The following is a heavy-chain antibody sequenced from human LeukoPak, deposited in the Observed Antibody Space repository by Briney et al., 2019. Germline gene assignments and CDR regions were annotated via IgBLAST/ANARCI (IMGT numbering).Heavy chain of an antibody. J-gene: IGHJ4*02. V-gene: IGHV3-23*01. CDR2: ISGSGNSA. CDR1: GFTFKDYG. D-gene: IGHD2/OR15-2a*01. Sequence: GGSLRLSYAASGFTFKDYGMSWVRQAPGKGLEWLSHISGSGNSAHYADSVKGRFTISRDNSKNTVYLQMNSLRAEDTAVYYCAKDRGLGFYDDSGHHYWGQGTLVTVSS. CDR3: AKDRGLGFYDDSGHHY.